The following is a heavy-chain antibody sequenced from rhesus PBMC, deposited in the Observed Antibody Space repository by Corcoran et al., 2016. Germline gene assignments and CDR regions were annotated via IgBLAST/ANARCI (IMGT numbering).Heavy chain of an antibody. CDR2: IYSSSGKT. D-gene: IGHD2-27*01. J-gene: IGHJ4*01. CDR1: GVSISGGYG. V-gene: IGHV4S7*01. Sequence: QVQLQESGPGLLKPSETLSLTCAGSGVSISGGYGWGWVRQAPGEGLEWVGSIYSSSGKTYYNPSRKSRVTISTDTSKNQFSLKLSSVTAADTAVYYCARSALTAMHALFDYWGQGVLVTVSS. CDR3: ARSALTAMHALFDY.